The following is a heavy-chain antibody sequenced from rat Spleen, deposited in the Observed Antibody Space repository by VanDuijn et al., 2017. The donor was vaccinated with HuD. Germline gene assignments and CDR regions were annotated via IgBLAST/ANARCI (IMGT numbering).Heavy chain of an antibody. D-gene: IGHD1-11*01. J-gene: IGHJ2*01. CDR1: GFSLTSNS. V-gene: IGHV2-1*01. Sequence: QVQLKESGPGLVQPSQTLSLTCTVSGFSLTSNSVSWVRQPPGKGLEWMGAIWSGGSTDYNSALKSRLSISRDTSKSQVFLKMNSRQTEDTAIYCCTRCPGGVYIFDYWGQGVMVTVSS. CDR2: IWSGGST. CDR3: TRCPGGVYIFDY.